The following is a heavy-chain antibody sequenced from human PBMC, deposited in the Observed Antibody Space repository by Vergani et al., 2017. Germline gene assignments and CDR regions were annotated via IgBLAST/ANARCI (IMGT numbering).Heavy chain of an antibody. J-gene: IGHJ5*02. CDR2: ISWNSNSI. CDR1: GFTSAGYA. V-gene: IGHV3-9*02. Sequence: EVQLEESGGGLVLPGRSLGLSCVASGFTSAGYAMHWVRQAPGKGLEWVSGISWNSNSIGYADSVKGRFTISRDNAKNSLYLQMNSLRAEDTALYYRAKXLGTSSGGGWFDPWGQGTLVTVSS. D-gene: IGHD6-6*01. CDR3: AKXLGTSSGGGWFDP.